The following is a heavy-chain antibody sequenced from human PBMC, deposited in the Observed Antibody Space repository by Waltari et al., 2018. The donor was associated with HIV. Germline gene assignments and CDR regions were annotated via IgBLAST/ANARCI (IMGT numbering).Heavy chain of an antibody. CDR1: GFRFKSHA. J-gene: IGHJ4*02. CDR3: ATSWGYCGSGRCYYPFEY. Sequence: EIQLLESGGGSLQPGESLSLSWVGSGFRFKSHAMSWVRQAPGKGLEWVAAISGSSSDTFYADAVRGRFTISRDNSKDTLFLQLNSLGPEDTATYFCATSWGYCGSGRCYYPFEYWGQGTLVTVSS. D-gene: IGHD2-2*01. V-gene: IGHV3-23*01. CDR2: ISGSSSDT.